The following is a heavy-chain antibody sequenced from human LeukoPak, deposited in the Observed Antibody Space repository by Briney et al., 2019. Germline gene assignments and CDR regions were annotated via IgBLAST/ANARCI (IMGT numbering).Heavy chain of an antibody. V-gene: IGHV4-34*01. D-gene: IGHD3-10*01. Sequence: SETLSLTCAVYGGSFSGYYWSWIRQPPGKGLEWIGEINHSGSTNYNPSLKSRVTISVDTSKNQFSLKLSSVTAADTAVYYCARGLENYYGSGSYYLYYFDYWGQGTLVTVSS. CDR1: GGSFSGYY. CDR2: INHSGST. J-gene: IGHJ4*02. CDR3: ARGLENYYGSGSYYLYYFDY.